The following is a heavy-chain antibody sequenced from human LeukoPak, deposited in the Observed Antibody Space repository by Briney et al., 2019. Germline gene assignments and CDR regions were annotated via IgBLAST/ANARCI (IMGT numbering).Heavy chain of an antibody. CDR2: MNPNSGDT. CDR1: GCTFTAHY. Sequence: ASVKVSCKTSGCTFTAHYIHWIRQAPGQGLEWMGWMNPNSGDTNYAQKFQGRVTLTRDKTARTAYMELTRLKSDDTAVYHCARVRVGYCSSTSCYSAGFDFWGQGTMVTVSS. CDR3: ARVRVGYCSSTSCYSAGFDF. V-gene: IGHV1-2*02. D-gene: IGHD2-2*01. J-gene: IGHJ3*01.